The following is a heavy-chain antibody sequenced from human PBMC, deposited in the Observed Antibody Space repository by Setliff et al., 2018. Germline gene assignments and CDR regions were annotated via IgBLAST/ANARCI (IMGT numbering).Heavy chain of an antibody. J-gene: IGHJ6*03. D-gene: IGHD3-10*01. Sequence: PGGSLRLSCAASGFTFSSYAMTWVRQAPGKGLEWVSGISGYGSRTYYADSVKGRFTISRDNSKSTLYLQMNSLRAEDTAVYYCAKGRGTVYYYMDVWGKGTTVTVSS. V-gene: IGHV3-23*01. CDR1: GFTFSSYA. CDR2: ISGYGSRT. CDR3: AKGRGTVYYYMDV.